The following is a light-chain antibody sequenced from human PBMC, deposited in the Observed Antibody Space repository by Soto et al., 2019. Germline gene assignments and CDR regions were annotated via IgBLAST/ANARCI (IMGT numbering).Light chain of an antibody. V-gene: IGKV3D-20*02. CDR2: GAS. CDR3: QQSYSTPGT. CDR1: QSVSSGY. Sequence: EIFLTQSPSTLSLSPVERATLSCRASQSVSSGYLAGYQQKPGQAPSLLIYGASSRATGIPDRFSGSGSGTDFTLTISSLQPEDFATYYCQQSYSTPGTFGQGTKVDI. J-gene: IGKJ1*01.